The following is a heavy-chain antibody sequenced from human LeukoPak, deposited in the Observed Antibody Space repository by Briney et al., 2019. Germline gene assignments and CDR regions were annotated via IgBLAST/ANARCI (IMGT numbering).Heavy chain of an antibody. D-gene: IGHD6-13*01. V-gene: IGHV4-34*01. Sequence: PSETLSLTCAVYGGSFTGYYWSWIRQPPGKGLEWIGEINHSGVTDYNPSLKSRVTISIDTSKNQFSLKLSSVTAADTALYYCARGPGTWYYYWGQGTLVTVSS. J-gene: IGHJ4*02. CDR2: INHSGVT. CDR3: ARGPGTWYYY. CDR1: GGSFTGYY.